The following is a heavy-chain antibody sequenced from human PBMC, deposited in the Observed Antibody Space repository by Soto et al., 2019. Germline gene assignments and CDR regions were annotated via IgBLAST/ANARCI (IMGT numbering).Heavy chain of an antibody. D-gene: IGHD6-6*01. CDR2: IIPSGGSA. CDR1: GYTLTSHY. CDR3: ARVRRAARTYYYYGMDV. V-gene: IGHV1-46*01. Sequence: GGPVQGSCKGSGYTLTSHYMHWVRQAPGQRLEWMGGIIPSGGSASYAQKFQGRVTITADESTSTAYMELSSLRSEDTAVYYCARVRRAARTYYYYGMDVWGQGTTVTVSS. J-gene: IGHJ6*02.